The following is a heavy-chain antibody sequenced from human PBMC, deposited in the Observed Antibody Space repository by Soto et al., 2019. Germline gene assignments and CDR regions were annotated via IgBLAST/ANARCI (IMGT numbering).Heavy chain of an antibody. CDR3: ARVGSSGWSPDY. D-gene: IGHD6-19*01. CDR2: IFYSGST. J-gene: IGHJ4*02. Sequence: PSETLSLTCTVSGGSISSYYWSWIRQPPGKGLEWIGYIFYSGSTNYNPSLKSRVTLSADTSKNQFSLRLSSVTAADTAVYYCARVGSSGWSPDYWGQGILVTVSS. V-gene: IGHV4-59*01. CDR1: GGSISSYY.